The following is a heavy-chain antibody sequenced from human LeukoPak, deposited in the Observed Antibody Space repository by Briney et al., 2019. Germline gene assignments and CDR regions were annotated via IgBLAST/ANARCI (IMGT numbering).Heavy chain of an antibody. CDR3: AREDHVWGTTGL. Sequence: GGSLRLSCAASGFTFSTYWMSWVRQAPGKGLEWVANIKQDGSEKYYVDSVKGRFTVSRDNAKNSLYLQMNGLRVDDTAVYYCAREDHVWGTTGLWGQGTLVTVSS. J-gene: IGHJ4*02. V-gene: IGHV3-7*03. CDR2: IKQDGSEK. D-gene: IGHD3-16*01. CDR1: GFTFSTYW.